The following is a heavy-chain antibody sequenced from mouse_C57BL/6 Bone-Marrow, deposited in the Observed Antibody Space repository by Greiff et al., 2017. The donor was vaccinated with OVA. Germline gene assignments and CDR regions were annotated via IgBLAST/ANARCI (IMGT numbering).Heavy chain of an antibody. Sequence: EVQVVESGGGLVKPGGSLKLSCAASGFTFSSYAMSWVRQTPEKRLEWVATISDGGSYTYYPDNVKGRFTISRDNAKNNLYLQMSHLKSEDTAMYYCARVLYYRWYFDVWGTGTTVTVSS. J-gene: IGHJ1*03. CDR2: ISDGGSYT. CDR3: ARVLYYRWYFDV. V-gene: IGHV5-4*01. D-gene: IGHD1-1*01. CDR1: GFTFSSYA.